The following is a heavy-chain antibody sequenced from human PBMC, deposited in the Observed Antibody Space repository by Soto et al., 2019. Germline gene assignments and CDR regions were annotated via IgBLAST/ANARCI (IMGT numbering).Heavy chain of an antibody. J-gene: IGHJ3*02. D-gene: IGHD1-1*01. CDR1: GGFVTSGSYY. Sequence: QVQLQQWGAGLLKPSETLSLTCAVYGGFVTSGSYYWSWIRQPPGKGLEWIGEMSHSGGTHVNPSLKSRVTISVDTSKNQFTRKMSSVTAADTALYYCARVERGTATTVVDAFDIWGPGTMVTVSS. V-gene: IGHV4-34*01. CDR3: ARVERGTATTVVDAFDI. CDR2: MSHSGGT.